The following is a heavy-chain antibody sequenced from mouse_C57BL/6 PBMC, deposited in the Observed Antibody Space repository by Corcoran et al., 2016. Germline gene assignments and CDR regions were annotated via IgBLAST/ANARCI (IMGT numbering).Heavy chain of an antibody. D-gene: IGHD1-1*01. CDR1: GYTFTDYH. V-gene: IGHV1-76*01. CDR3: ARSSRSYGYFDV. J-gene: IGHJ1*03. CDR2: IYPGSGNT. Sequence: QIQLKQSGAELVLPGASVKLSGTASGYTFTDYHITWVKQRPGQGIEWIARIYPGSGNTYYNEKFKGQATLTAEPSSSAAYMQLSSLAAEDSAVYFCARSSRSYGYFDVLGTGTTVTVSS.